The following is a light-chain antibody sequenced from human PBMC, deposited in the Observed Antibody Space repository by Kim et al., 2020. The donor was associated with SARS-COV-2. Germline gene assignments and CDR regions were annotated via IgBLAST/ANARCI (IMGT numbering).Light chain of an antibody. J-gene: IGKJ2*03. CDR3: QQYYSTPYS. CDR2: WAS. CDR1: QSVLYSSNNKNY. V-gene: IGKV4-1*01. Sequence: RATINCKSSQSVLYSSNNKNYLAWYQQKPGQPPKLLIYWASTRESGVRDRFSGSGSGTDFTLTISSLQAEDVAVYYCQQYYSTPYSFGQGTKLEI.